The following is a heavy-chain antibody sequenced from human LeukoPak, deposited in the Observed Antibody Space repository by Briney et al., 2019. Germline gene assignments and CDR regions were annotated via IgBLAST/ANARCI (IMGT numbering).Heavy chain of an antibody. V-gene: IGHV4-30-2*01. J-gene: IGHJ4*02. CDR3: ATYYDSSGYRSDY. CDR1: GGSIGSGGYS. Sequence: PSETLSLTCAVSGGSIGSGGYSWSWIRQPPGKGLEWVGYIYHGGGTYYNPSLKSRVTVSVDRSKNQFSLMLSSVTAADTAVYYCATYYDSSGYRSDYWGQGTLVTVSS. CDR2: IYHGGGT. D-gene: IGHD3-22*01.